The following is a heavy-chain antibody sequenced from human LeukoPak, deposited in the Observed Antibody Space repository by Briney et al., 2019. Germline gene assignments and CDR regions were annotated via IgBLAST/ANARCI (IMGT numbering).Heavy chain of an antibody. CDR3: ARKRPYYYDSSGYPTGGAFDY. D-gene: IGHD3-22*01. V-gene: IGHV3-23*01. CDR1: GFTFSSYA. J-gene: IGHJ4*02. CDR2: ISGSGGST. Sequence: GGSLRLSCAASGFTFSSYAMSWVRQAPGKGLEWVSAISGSGGSTYYADSVKGRFTIPRDNSKNTLYLQMNSLRAEDTAVYYCARKRPYYYDSSGYPTGGAFDYWGQGTLVTVSS.